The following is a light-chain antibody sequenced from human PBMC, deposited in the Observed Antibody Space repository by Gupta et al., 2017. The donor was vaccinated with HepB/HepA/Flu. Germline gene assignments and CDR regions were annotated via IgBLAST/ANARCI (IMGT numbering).Light chain of an antibody. V-gene: IGLV1-47*01. J-gene: IGLJ3*02. CDR1: FSNIGNNY. CDR3: AVMDDSPSGRV. CDR2: RDN. Sequence: SVVTQPPSVSGTPGQRLTLSCSGSFSNIGNNYLFWYHHVPGTPPRLVMYRDNQRPSGFPVGFSGSKSGTSVPLAISGVRPEDEADYYCAVMDDSPSGRVFGGGTKLTVL.